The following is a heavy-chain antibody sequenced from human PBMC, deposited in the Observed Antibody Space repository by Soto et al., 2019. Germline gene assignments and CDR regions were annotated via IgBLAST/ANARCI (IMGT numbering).Heavy chain of an antibody. CDR2: ISAYNGNT. Sequence: QVRLVQSGAEVKKPGASVKISCKASGCTFTSYGISWVRQAPGQGLEWMGWISAYNGNTNYAQKLQGRVTMTTDTSTSTAYMELRSLRSDDTAVYYCARDPPTIASAGREDYWGQGTLVTVSS. J-gene: IGHJ4*02. D-gene: IGHD6-13*01. CDR3: ARDPPTIASAGREDY. CDR1: GCTFTSYG. V-gene: IGHV1-18*01.